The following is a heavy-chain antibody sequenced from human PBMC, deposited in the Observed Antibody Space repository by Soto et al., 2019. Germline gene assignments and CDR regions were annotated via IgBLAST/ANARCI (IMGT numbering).Heavy chain of an antibody. CDR2: ISYDGSNK. Sequence: GGSLRLSCAASGFTFSSYAMHWVRQAPGKGLEWVTIISYDGSNKYYADSVKGRFTISRDNSKNTLYLQMNSLRAEDTAVYYCARGGLRFLECLAYSTDVWGQGTTVTVSS. V-gene: IGHV3-30-3*01. D-gene: IGHD3-3*01. J-gene: IGHJ6*02. CDR1: GFTFSSYA. CDR3: ARGGLRFLECLAYSTDV.